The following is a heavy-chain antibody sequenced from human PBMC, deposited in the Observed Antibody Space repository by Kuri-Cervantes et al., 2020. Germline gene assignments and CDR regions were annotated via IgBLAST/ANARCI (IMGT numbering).Heavy chain of an antibody. CDR1: GFTFSSYG. J-gene: IGHJ4*02. D-gene: IGHD3-10*01. CDR3: ARLGHFDY. V-gene: IGHV3-30*02. Sequence: GESLKISCAASGFTFSSYGMHWVRQAPGKGLEWVAFIRYDGSNKYYADSVKGRFTISRDNAKNSLYLQMNSLRAEDTAVYYCARLGHFDYWGQGTLVTVSS. CDR2: IRYDGSNK.